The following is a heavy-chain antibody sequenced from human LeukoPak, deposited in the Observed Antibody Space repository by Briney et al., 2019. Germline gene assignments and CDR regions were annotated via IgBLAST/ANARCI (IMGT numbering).Heavy chain of an antibody. V-gene: IGHV1-2*02. CDR3: ARVPVRELLSFVLDY. J-gene: IGHJ4*02. CDR1: GYTFTGYY. D-gene: IGHD1-26*01. CDR2: INPNSGGT. Sequence: ASVKVSCKASGYTFTGYYMHWVRQAPGQGLEWMGWINPNSGGTNYAQKFQGRVTMTRDTSISTAYMELSRLRSDDTAVYYCARVPVRELLSFVLDYWGQGTLVTVSS.